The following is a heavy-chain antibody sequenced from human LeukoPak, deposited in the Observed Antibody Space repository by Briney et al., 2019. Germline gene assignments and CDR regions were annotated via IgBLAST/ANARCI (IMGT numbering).Heavy chain of an antibody. CDR1: GFTFSSFW. D-gene: IGHD3-22*01. V-gene: IGHV3-7*01. CDR2: IKNDGSEK. J-gene: IGHJ4*02. CDR3: AKDMGYYYDSSGYLGSFDY. Sequence: PGGSLRLSCAASGFTFSSFWMSWVRQAPGKGLEWVANIKNDGSEKYYVDSVKGRFNISRDNAKNSLYLQMNSLRAEDTAVYYCAKDMGYYYDSSGYLGSFDYWGQGTLVTVSS.